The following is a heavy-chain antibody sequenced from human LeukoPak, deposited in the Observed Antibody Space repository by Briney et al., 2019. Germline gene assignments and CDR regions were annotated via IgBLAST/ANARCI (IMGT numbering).Heavy chain of an antibody. CDR3: ARDRYYYGSGLQRDY. CDR2: IIPILGIA. D-gene: IGHD3-10*01. CDR1: GGTFSSYA. V-gene: IGHV1-69*04. Sequence: SVKDSCKASGGTFSSYAISWVRQAPGQGLEWMGRIIPILGIANYAQKFQGRVTITADKSTSTAYMELSSLRSEDTAVYYCARDRYYYGSGLQRDYWGQGTLVTVSS. J-gene: IGHJ4*02.